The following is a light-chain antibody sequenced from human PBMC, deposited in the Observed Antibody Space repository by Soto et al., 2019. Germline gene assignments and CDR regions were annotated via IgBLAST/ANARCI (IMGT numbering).Light chain of an antibody. J-gene: IGKJ1*01. CDR1: QSVSSTY. V-gene: IGKV3-20*01. Sequence: EIVFTQSPGTLSLSPGQRATLSCRPSQSVSSTYLDWYQQKPGQAPRLLIYAASSRATGIPDRFSGGASATDFTLTISRLEPEDFAVYYCRQYINSQWTFGQGTKVEIK. CDR3: RQYINSQWT. CDR2: AAS.